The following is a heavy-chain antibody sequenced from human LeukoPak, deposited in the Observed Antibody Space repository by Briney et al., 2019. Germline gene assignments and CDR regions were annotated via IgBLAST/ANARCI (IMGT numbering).Heavy chain of an antibody. Sequence: GGSLRLSCVASGFTFYSHVMSWVRQAPGMGLEWVSAISGSGVTKFYAYPMKGRFTISRDNTKNTLYLQMNSLRAEDTAVYYCAKGGRILLKNFGLDVWGQGTTVTVSS. CDR2: ISGSGVTK. CDR3: AKGGRILLKNFGLDV. D-gene: IGHD2/OR15-2a*01. CDR1: GFTFYSHV. J-gene: IGHJ6*02. V-gene: IGHV3-23*01.